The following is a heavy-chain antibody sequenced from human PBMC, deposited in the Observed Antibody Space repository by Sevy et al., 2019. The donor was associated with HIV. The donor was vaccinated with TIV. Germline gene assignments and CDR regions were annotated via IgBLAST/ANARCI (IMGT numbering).Heavy chain of an antibody. D-gene: IGHD3-22*01. CDR3: AREKEYYYDSSGYYYFDY. CDR1: GFTFSSYG. CDR2: IWYDGSNK. J-gene: IGHJ4*02. V-gene: IGHV3-33*01. Sequence: GGSLRLSCAASGFTFSSYGMHWVRQAPGKWLEWVAVIWYDGSNKYYADSVKGRFTISRDNSKNTLYLQMNSLRAEDTAVYYCAREKEYYYDSSGYYYFDYWGQGTLVTVSS.